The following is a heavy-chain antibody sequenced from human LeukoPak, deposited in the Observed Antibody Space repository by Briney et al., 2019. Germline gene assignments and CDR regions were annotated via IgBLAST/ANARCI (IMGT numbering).Heavy chain of an antibody. CDR3: AKLIRPNSSGWYGFDY. CDR1: GFTFSSYG. Sequence: PGGSLRLSCAASGFTFSSYGMHWVRQAPGKGLEWVAFIRYDGSNKYYADSVKGRFTISRDNSKNTLYLQMNSLRAEDTAVYYCAKLIRPNSSGWYGFDYWGQGTLVTVSS. V-gene: IGHV3-30*02. D-gene: IGHD6-19*01. CDR2: IRYDGSNK. J-gene: IGHJ4*02.